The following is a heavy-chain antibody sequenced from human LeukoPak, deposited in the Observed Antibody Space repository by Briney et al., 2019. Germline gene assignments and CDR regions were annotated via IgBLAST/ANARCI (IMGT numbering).Heavy chain of an antibody. CDR1: GFTFSSYS. J-gene: IGHJ3*02. Sequence: PGGSLRLSCAASGFTFSSYSMNWVRQAPGKGLEWVSFISSSTSYISYADLVKGRFTISRDNAKSSLWLQMNSLRAEDTAAYYCARATNGRFDIWGQGTMVTVSS. CDR2: ISSSTSYI. D-gene: IGHD2-8*01. V-gene: IGHV3-21*01. CDR3: ARATNGRFDI.